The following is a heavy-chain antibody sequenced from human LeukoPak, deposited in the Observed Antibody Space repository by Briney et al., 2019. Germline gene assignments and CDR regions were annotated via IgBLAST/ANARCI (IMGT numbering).Heavy chain of an antibody. CDR3: ARHRYNIDY. CDR2: ISNSGTT. Sequence: SSETLSLTCSVSGGSISSYSWSWIRQPPGKGLAWIGYISNSGTTKYNPSLKSRVTISVATSKNQFSLKLSSVTAADTAVYYCARHRYNIDYWGQGTLVTVSS. J-gene: IGHJ4*02. V-gene: IGHV4-59*08. CDR1: GGSISSYS. D-gene: IGHD1-1*01.